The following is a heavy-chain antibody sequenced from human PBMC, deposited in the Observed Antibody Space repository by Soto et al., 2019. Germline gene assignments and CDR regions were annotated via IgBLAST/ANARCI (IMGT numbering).Heavy chain of an antibody. CDR3: VRSGTARLLRHSWFDT. D-gene: IGHD2-21*01. J-gene: IGHJ5*02. CDR1: GFTFNTYD. V-gene: IGHV3-21*01. Sequence: EVQLVESGGGLVKPGGSLRLSCAASGFTFNTYDMNWVRQAPGKGLEWVSSITTSSAYIYYADTVKGRITISRDNAKNSLFLQRKSLRAEDTAVYYCVRSGTARLLRHSWFDTWGQGTLVTVSS. CDR2: ITTSSAYI.